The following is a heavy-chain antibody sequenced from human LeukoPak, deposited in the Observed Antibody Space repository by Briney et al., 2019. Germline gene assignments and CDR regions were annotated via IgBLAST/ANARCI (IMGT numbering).Heavy chain of an antibody. V-gene: IGHV4-38-2*02. D-gene: IGHD4-23*01. CDR3: ARRGGHGGSFDY. CDR2: IYYSGSGST. J-gene: IGHJ4*02. CDR1: GYSISSGYY. Sequence: SETLSLTCTVSGYSISSGYYWGWIRQPPGKGLEWIGYIYYSGSGSTNYNPSLKSRVSISVDTSKNHFSLKLSSVTAADTAVYYCARRGGHGGSFDYWGQGTLVTVSS.